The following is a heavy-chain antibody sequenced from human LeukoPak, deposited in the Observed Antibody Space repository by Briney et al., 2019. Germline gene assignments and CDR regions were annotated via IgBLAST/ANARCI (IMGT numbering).Heavy chain of an antibody. CDR3: ARDHHSSGWSRGFDY. CDR1: GFTFSSYS. J-gene: IGHJ4*02. V-gene: IGHV3-21*01. Sequence: GGSLRLSCAASGFTFSSYSMNWVRQAPGKGLKWVSSISSSSSYIYYADSVKGRFTISRDNAKNSLYLQMNSLRAEDTAVYYCARDHHSSGWSRGFDYWGQGTLVTVSS. CDR2: ISSSSSYI. D-gene: IGHD6-19*01.